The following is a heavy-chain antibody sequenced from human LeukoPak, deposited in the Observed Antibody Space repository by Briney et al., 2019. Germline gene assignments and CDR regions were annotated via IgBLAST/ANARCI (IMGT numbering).Heavy chain of an antibody. J-gene: IGHJ4*02. CDR3: STARGVPPYY. CDR2: ISSSSSYT. Sequence: PGGSLRLSCAASGFTFSDYYMSWIRQAPGKGLGWVSYISSSSSYTDYADSVKGRFTISRDNAKNSLYLQMNSLRAEDTAVYYCSTARGVPPYYWGQGTLVTVSS. CDR1: GFTFSDYY. V-gene: IGHV3-11*03. D-gene: IGHD3-10*01.